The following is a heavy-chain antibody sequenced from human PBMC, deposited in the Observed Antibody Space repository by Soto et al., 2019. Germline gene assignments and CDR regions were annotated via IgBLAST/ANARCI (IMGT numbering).Heavy chain of an antibody. J-gene: IGHJ5*02. CDR2: INPSGGST. D-gene: IGHD6-6*01. V-gene: IGHV1-46*03. Sequence: GASVKVSCKASGYTFTSYYMHWVRQAPGQGLEWMGIINPSGGSTSYAQKFQGRVTMTRDTSTSTVYMELSSLRSEDTAVYYCARGDRLYSSSTSGWFDPWGQGTLVTVSS. CDR3: ARGDRLYSSSTSGWFDP. CDR1: GYTFTSYY.